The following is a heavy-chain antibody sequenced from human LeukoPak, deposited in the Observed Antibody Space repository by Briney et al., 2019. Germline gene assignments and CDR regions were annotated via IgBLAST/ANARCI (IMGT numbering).Heavy chain of an antibody. D-gene: IGHD2-2*01. Sequence: GGSLRLSCAASGFTLSSYSMNWIRQAPGKGLEWVSSISSDSNYIFYADSVQGRFTISRDNAENSLFLQMNSLRAEDTAVYYCASRYCTSTNCYAFDIWGQGTMVTVSS. CDR3: ASRYCTSTNCYAFDI. CDR1: GFTLSSYS. J-gene: IGHJ3*02. CDR2: ISSDSNYI. V-gene: IGHV3-21*01.